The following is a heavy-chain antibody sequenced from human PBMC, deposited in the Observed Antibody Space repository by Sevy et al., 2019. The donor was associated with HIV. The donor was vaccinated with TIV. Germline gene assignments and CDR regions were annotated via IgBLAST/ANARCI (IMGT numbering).Heavy chain of an antibody. V-gene: IGHV3-7*01. CDR3: MREGVGGYSYSLDC. J-gene: IGHJ4*02. Sequence: GGSLRLSCAASGFTFSSYWMSWVRQAPGKGLEWVATMKEDGSERNYVHSVKGRFTISRDNAKNSLYLQMNSLRAEDTAVYYCMREGVGGYSYSLDCWGQGTLVTVSS. CDR2: MKEDGSER. D-gene: IGHD5-18*01. CDR1: GFTFSSYW.